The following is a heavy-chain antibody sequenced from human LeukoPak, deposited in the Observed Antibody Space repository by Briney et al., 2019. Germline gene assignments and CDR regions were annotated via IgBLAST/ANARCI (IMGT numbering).Heavy chain of an antibody. D-gene: IGHD3-16*01. CDR1: GFTFSSYW. V-gene: IGHV3-21*01. CDR3: ARDPSYGVWGSSEDDP. CDR2: ISSSSSYI. Sequence: KTGGSLRLSCAASGFTFSSYWLHWVRQAPGKGLEWVSSISSSSSYIYYADSVKGRFTISRDNAKNSLYLQMNSLRAEDTAVYYCARDPSYGVWGSSEDDPWGQGTLVTVSS. J-gene: IGHJ5*02.